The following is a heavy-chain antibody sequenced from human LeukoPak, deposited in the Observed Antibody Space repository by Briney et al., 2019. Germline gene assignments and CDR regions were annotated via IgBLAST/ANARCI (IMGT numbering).Heavy chain of an antibody. Sequence: SETLSLTCTVSGGSVSSGNYYWSWIRQPPGKGLEWIGDVYYSGSTNYNPSLKSRVTISVDTYKNQFSLKLSSVTTADTAVYYCARLYSRSWYRAFDIWGQGTMVSVSS. CDR2: VYYSGST. CDR1: GGSVSSGNYY. V-gene: IGHV4-61*01. J-gene: IGHJ3*02. D-gene: IGHD6-13*01. CDR3: ARLYSRSWYRAFDI.